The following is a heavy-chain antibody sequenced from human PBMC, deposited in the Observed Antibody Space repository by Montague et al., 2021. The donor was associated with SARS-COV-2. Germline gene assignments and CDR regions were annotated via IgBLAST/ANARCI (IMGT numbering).Heavy chain of an antibody. J-gene: IGHJ4*02. V-gene: IGHV4-34*01. CDR2: INQSGRT. CDR3: ARRGSSVWGVTVSAALDY. Sequence: SETLSLTCAVYGGSFSGYYWSWIRQPPEKGLEWIGEINQSGRTNNNPSLKSRVIISVDTSKNQFSLKLSSVTAADTAVYYCARRGSSVWGVTVSAALDYWGQGSLVIVSS. D-gene: IGHD3-10*01. CDR1: GGSFSGYY.